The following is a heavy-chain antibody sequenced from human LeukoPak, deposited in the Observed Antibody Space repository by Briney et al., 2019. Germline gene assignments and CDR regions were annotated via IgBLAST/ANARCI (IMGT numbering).Heavy chain of an antibody. V-gene: IGHV3-30*18. CDR2: ISYDGSNK. CDR3: AKDKTPWGSSSWYYFDY. J-gene: IGHJ4*02. D-gene: IGHD6-13*01. Sequence: PGRSLRPSCAASGLTFTSSGTHCARHAPGNGLGWVAVISYDGSNKYYSDSVKGRFTISRDNSKNTLYLQMNSLRAEDTAVYYCAKDKTPWGSSSWYYFDYWGQGTLVTVSS. CDR1: GLTFTSSG.